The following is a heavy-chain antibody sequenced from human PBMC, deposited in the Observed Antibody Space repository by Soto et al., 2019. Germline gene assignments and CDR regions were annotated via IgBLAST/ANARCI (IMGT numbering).Heavy chain of an antibody. V-gene: IGHV3-21*01. J-gene: IGHJ4*02. D-gene: IGHD6-19*01. Sequence: EVQLVESGGGLVKPGGSLRLSCAASGFTFSSYSMNWVRQAPGKGLEWVSSISSSSSYIYYADSVKGRFTISRDNAKNSLYLQMNSLRAEDTAVYYCARESSVVAGVFDYWGQGTLVTVSS. CDR3: ARESSVVAGVFDY. CDR1: GFTFSSYS. CDR2: ISSSSSYI.